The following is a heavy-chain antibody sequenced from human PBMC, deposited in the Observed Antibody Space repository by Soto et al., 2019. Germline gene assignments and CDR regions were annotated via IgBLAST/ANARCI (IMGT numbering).Heavy chain of an antibody. J-gene: IGHJ6*02. CDR1: GYSISSGYY. CDR2: ISGSGGST. CDR3: ATADDYGDSALETYYYYYGMDV. Sequence: ETLSLTCVVSGYSISSGYYWAWVRQAPGKGLEWVSAISGSGGSTYYADSVKGRCTISRDNSKNTLYLQMNSLRAEDTAVYYCATADDYGDSALETYYYYYGMDVWGQGTTVTVSS. V-gene: IGHV3-23*01. D-gene: IGHD4-17*01.